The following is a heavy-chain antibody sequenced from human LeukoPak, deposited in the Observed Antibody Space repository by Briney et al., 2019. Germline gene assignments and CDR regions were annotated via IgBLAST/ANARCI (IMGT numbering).Heavy chain of an antibody. CDR2: IIPIFGTA. CDR3: AVNYYGSGSYLDY. Sequence: ASVKVSCKASGYTFTSYGINWVRQAPGQGLEWMGGIIPIFGTANYAQKFQGRVTITTDESTSTAYMELSSLRSEDTAVYYCAVNYYGSGSYLDYWGQGTLVTVSS. D-gene: IGHD3-10*01. CDR1: GYTFTSYG. J-gene: IGHJ4*02. V-gene: IGHV1-69*05.